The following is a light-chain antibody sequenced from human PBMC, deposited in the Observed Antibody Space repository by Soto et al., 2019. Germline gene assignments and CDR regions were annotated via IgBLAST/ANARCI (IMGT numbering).Light chain of an antibody. Sequence: SPPTPPPSASGSPGQSVSISCTGTSSDVGGYNYVSWYQQHPGKAPKLMIYEVSKRPSGVPDRFSGSKSGNTASLTVSGLQAEDEADYYCSSYARNRDILFGGGTKVTVL. V-gene: IGLV2-8*01. CDR2: EVS. J-gene: IGLJ2*01. CDR3: SSYARNRDIL. CDR1: SSDVGGYNY.